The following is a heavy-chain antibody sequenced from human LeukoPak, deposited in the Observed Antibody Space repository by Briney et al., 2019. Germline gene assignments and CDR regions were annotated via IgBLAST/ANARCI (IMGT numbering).Heavy chain of an antibody. CDR2: ISSSGSTI. CDR3: ARMGYSSGWRLGDAFDI. CDR1: GFTFSSYE. V-gene: IGHV3-48*03. Sequence: GGSLGLSCAASGFTFSSYEMNWVRQAPGKGLEWVSYISSSGSTIYYADSVKGRFTISRDNAKNSLYLQMNSLRAEDTAVYYCARMGYSSGWRLGDAFDIWGQGTMVTVSS. D-gene: IGHD6-19*01. J-gene: IGHJ3*02.